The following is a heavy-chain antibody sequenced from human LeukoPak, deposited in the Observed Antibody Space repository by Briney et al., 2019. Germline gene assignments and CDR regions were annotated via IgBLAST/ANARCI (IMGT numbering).Heavy chain of an antibody. Sequence: SQTLSLTCAISGDSVSSNSVTWNWIRQSPSRGLEWLGRTYYRSTWYNDYAVSVRGRITINPDTSKNQFSLHLNSVTPEDTAVYYCARRLTQYDCFDPWGQGILVTVSS. D-gene: IGHD2-2*01. CDR3: ARRLTQYDCFDP. J-gene: IGHJ5*02. CDR2: TYYRSTWYN. V-gene: IGHV6-1*01. CDR1: GDSVSSNSVT.